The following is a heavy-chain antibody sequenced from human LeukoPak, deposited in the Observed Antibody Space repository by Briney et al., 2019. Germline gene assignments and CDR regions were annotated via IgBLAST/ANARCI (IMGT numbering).Heavy chain of an antibody. J-gene: IGHJ2*01. Sequence: PWGSLRLSCAASGFTVSTNYMSWVRQAPGKKLEWVSDIYSDGSTFYADSVKGRFTISRDNSKNTLYLQMNSLRAEDTAVYHCARYDFILISYFDLWGRGTLVTVSS. CDR2: IYSDGST. D-gene: IGHD3-3*01. CDR3: ARYDFILISYFDL. CDR1: GFTVSTNY. V-gene: IGHV3-53*01.